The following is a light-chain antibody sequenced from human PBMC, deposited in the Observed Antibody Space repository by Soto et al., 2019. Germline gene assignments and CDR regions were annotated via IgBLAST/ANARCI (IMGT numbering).Light chain of an antibody. V-gene: IGKV3-20*01. J-gene: IGKJ5*01. CDR3: QHYGSSPCT. CDR1: QSVSSNF. CDR2: GAS. Sequence: EIVLTQSPGTLSLSPGERATLSCRASQSVSSNFLAWYQQKPGQAPRLLIYGASRRATGIPDRFSGSGSGTDFTLTISRLESEDFALYYCQHYGSSPCTFGQGTRLEIK.